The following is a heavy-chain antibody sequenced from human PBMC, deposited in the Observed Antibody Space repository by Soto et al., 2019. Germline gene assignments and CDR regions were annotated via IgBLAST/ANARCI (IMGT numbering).Heavy chain of an antibody. J-gene: IGHJ6*03. D-gene: IGHD1-7*01. CDR2: IIPILGIA. CDR3: ARGEAGTTFHYYYYMDV. CDR1: GGTFSSYT. Sequence: RASVKVSCKASGGTFSSYTISWVRQAPGQGLEWMGRIIPILGIANYAQKFQGRVTITADKSTSTAYMELSSLRSEDTAVYYCARGEAGTTFHYYYYMDVWGKGTTVTVSS. V-gene: IGHV1-69*02.